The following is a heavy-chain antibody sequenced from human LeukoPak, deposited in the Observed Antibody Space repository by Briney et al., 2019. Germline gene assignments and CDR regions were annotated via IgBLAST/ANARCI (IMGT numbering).Heavy chain of an antibody. V-gene: IGHV3-23*01. CDR2: ISGSGGST. CDR1: GFTFSSYA. CDR3: AKRDAVADFFDY. D-gene: IGHD6-19*01. Sequence: GGSLRLSCAASGFTFSSYAMSWVRQAPGKGQEWVSAISGSGGSTYYADSVKGRFTISRDNSKNTLYLQMNSLRAEDTAVYYCAKRDAVADFFDYWGQGTLVTVSS. J-gene: IGHJ4*02.